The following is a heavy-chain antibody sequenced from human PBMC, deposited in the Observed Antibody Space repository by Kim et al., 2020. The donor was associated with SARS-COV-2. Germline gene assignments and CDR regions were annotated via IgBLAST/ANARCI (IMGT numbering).Heavy chain of an antibody. J-gene: IGHJ6*02. D-gene: IGHD6-13*01. V-gene: IGHV4-34*01. Sequence: SETLSLTCAVYGGSFSGYYWSWIRQPPGKGLEWIGEINHSGSTNYNPSLKSRVTISVDTSKNQFSLKLSSVTAADTAVYYCARGAGYSSSWYPGSPNSYYYYGMDVWGQGTTVTVSS. CDR1: GGSFSGYY. CDR3: ARGAGYSSSWYPGSPNSYYYYGMDV. CDR2: INHSGST.